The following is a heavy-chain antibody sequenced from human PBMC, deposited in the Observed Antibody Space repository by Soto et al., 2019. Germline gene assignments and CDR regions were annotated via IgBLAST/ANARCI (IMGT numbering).Heavy chain of an antibody. CDR1: GYSFTSYW. J-gene: IGHJ5*02. Sequence: PGESLKISCKGSGYSFTSYWISWVRQMPGKGLEWMGRIDPSDSYTNYSPSFQGHVTISADKSISTAYLQWSSLKASDTAMYYCARHHDILTGSRWFDPWGQGTLVTVSS. V-gene: IGHV5-10-1*01. CDR3: ARHHDILTGSRWFDP. D-gene: IGHD3-9*01. CDR2: IDPSDSYT.